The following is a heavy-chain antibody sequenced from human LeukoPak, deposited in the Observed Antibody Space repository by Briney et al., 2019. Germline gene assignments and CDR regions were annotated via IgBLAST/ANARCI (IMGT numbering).Heavy chain of an antibody. V-gene: IGHV1-69*01. CDR1: GGTFSSYA. J-gene: IGHJ5*02. CDR2: IIPIFGTA. Sequence: SVKVSCKASGGTFSSYAISWVRQAPGQGLEWMGGIIPIFGTANYAQKFQGRVTITADESTSTAYMELSRLRSDDTAVYYCARDWVVVVPAARFDPWGQGTLVTVSS. D-gene: IGHD2-2*01. CDR3: ARDWVVVVPAARFDP.